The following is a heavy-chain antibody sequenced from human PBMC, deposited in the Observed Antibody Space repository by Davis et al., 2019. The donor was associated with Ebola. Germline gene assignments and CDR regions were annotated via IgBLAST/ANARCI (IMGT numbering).Heavy chain of an antibody. D-gene: IGHD5-24*01. CDR2: IYYSGST. CDR1: GGSISSSSYY. Sequence: PSETLSLTCTVSGGSISSSSYYWGWIRQPPGKGLEWIGSIYYSGSTDYNPALKSRVTISVDTSKNQFYLKLSSVTAADTAVYYCAREGRWLQLGFDYWGQGTLVTVSS. J-gene: IGHJ4*02. V-gene: IGHV4-39*07. CDR3: AREGRWLQLGFDY.